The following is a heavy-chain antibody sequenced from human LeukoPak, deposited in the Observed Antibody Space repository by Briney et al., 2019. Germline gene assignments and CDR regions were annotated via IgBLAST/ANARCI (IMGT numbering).Heavy chain of an antibody. J-gene: IGHJ4*02. D-gene: IGHD1-26*01. V-gene: IGHV3-23*01. CDR1: GFTSSSYA. Sequence: GASLRLSCAASGFTSSSYAMSWVRQAPGKGLEWVSAISGSGGSTYYADSVKGRFTISRDNSKNTLYLQMNSLRAEDTAVYYCAKEGRVYLVGAKHPFDYWGQGTLVTVSS. CDR3: AKEGRVYLVGAKHPFDY. CDR2: ISGSGGST.